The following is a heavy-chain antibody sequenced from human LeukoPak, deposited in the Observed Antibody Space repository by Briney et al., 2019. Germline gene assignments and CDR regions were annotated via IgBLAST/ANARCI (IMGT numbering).Heavy chain of an antibody. CDR1: GYTLTELS. Sequence: ASVKVSCKVSGYTLTELSMHWVRQAPGKGLEWMGGFDPEDGETIYAQKFQGRVTMTEDTSTDTAYMELSSLRSEDTAVYYCATLPRRIAAAATGEFDYWGQGTLVTVSS. V-gene: IGHV1-24*01. D-gene: IGHD6-13*01. J-gene: IGHJ4*02. CDR2: FDPEDGET. CDR3: ATLPRRIAAAATGEFDY.